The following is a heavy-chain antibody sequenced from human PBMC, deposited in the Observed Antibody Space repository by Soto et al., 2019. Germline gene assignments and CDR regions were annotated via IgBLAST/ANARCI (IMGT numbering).Heavy chain of an antibody. Sequence: GGSLRLSCVASGFTFSSYWMHWVRQAPGKGPVWVSRVKGDGSDTTYADSVKGRFTISRDNTKNTLYLQMNSLRPEDTAVYYCARAQWLADDAFDIWGHGTMVTVSS. CDR3: ARAQWLADDAFDI. CDR2: VKGDGSDT. V-gene: IGHV3-74*01. J-gene: IGHJ3*02. D-gene: IGHD6-19*01. CDR1: GFTFSSYW.